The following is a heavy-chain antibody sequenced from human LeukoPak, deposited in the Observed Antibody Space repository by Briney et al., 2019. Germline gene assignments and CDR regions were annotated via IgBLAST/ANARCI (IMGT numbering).Heavy chain of an antibody. V-gene: IGHV3-7*03. Sequence: PGGSLRLSCEASGLIFSSYWMSWVRQAPGKGPEWVANIKKDGSEMYYVDSVKGRFTISRDNAKNSLYLQMNSLRAEDTAVYYCARDIGGMTTEYYFDYWGQGTLVTVSS. CDR3: ARDIGGMTTEYYFDY. CDR1: GLIFSSYW. CDR2: IKKDGSEM. J-gene: IGHJ4*02. D-gene: IGHD4-11*01.